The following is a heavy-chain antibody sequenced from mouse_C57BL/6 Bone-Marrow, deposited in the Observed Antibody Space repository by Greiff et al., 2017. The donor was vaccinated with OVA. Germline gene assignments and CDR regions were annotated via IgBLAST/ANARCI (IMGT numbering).Heavy chain of an antibody. CDR2: INYDGSST. J-gene: IGHJ3*01. Sequence: EVQRVESEGGLVQPGSSMKLSCTASGFTFSDYYMAWVRQVPEKGLEWVANINYDGSSTYYLDSLKSRFIISRDNAKNILYLQMSSLKSEDTATYYCARGDGTRPFAYWGQGTLVTVSA. V-gene: IGHV5-16*01. CDR1: GFTFSDYY. D-gene: IGHD1-1*01. CDR3: ARGDGTRPFAY.